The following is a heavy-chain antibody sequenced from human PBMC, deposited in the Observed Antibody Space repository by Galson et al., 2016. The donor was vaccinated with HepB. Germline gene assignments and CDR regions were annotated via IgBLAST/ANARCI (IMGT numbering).Heavy chain of an antibody. CDR3: AFGRVHLGELSFLLPIFDY. CDR1: GGTFSSYG. V-gene: IGHV1-69*13. Sequence: SVKVSCKASGGTFSSYGISWVRQAPGQGLEWMGGIIPFFGTPNFAQKFQGRVTITADESTSTAYMELRSLRSEDTAVYYCAFGRVHLGELSFLLPIFDYWGQGTLVAVSS. D-gene: IGHD3-16*02. CDR2: IIPFFGTP. J-gene: IGHJ4*02.